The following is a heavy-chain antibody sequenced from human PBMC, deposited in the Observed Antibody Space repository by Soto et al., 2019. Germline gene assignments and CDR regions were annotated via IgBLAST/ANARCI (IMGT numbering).Heavy chain of an antibody. V-gene: IGHV4-59*01. Sequence: QVQLQESGPGLVKPSETLSLTCTVSGGSISSYYWSWIRQPPGKGLEWIGYIYDSGSTNYNPSLKSRGTISADTAKNQCSLKLSSVTAADTAVYYGARRDIAVAGTGYFDYWGQGTLVTVSS. CDR2: IYDSGST. J-gene: IGHJ4*02. D-gene: IGHD6-19*01. CDR3: ARRDIAVAGTGYFDY. CDR1: GGSISSYY.